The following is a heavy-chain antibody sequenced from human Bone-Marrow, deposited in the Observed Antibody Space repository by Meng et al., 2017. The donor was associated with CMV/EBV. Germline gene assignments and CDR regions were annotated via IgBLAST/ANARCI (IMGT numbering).Heavy chain of an antibody. CDR2: MYWNDDK. Sequence: LMTSGMGVGWIRQPPGKALEGLALMYWNDDKRYSPSLKSRLNITKDTSKNQVVLTMTNMDPVDTATYYCARKDSSSWYGGNWFDPWGQGTLVTVSS. CDR1: LMTSGMG. D-gene: IGHD6-13*01. V-gene: IGHV2-5*01. CDR3: ARKDSSSWYGGNWFDP. J-gene: IGHJ5*02.